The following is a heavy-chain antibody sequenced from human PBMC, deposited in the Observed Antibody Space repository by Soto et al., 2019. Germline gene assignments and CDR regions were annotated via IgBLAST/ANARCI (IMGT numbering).Heavy chain of an antibody. CDR3: AREGIAAADFYGVGYYYMDV. Sequence: ASVKVSCKASGYTFTSYDINWVRQATGQGLEWMGWMNPNSGNTGYAQKFQGRVTMTRNTSISTAYMELSSLRSEDTAVYYCAREGIAAADFYGVGYYYMDVWGKGTTVTVSS. CDR2: MNPNSGNT. J-gene: IGHJ6*03. CDR1: GYTFTSYD. V-gene: IGHV1-8*01. D-gene: IGHD6-13*01.